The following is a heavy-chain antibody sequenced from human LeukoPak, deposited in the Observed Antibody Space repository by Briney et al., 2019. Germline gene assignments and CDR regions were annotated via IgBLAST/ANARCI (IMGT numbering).Heavy chain of an antibody. CDR2: IYYSGST. CDR1: GGSISSSSYY. CDR3: ARDAAGSSSWLRDY. V-gene: IGHV4-39*07. D-gene: IGHD6-13*01. J-gene: IGHJ4*02. Sequence: SQTLSLTCTVSGGSISSSSYYWGWIRQPPGKGLEWIGSIYYSGSTYYNPSLKSRVTISVDTSKNQFSLKLSSVTAADTAVYYCARDAAGSSSWLRDYWGQGTLVTVSS.